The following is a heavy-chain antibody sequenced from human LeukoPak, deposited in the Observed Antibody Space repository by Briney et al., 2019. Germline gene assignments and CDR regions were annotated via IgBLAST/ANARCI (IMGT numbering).Heavy chain of an antibody. CDR1: GFTFSSYA. J-gene: IGHJ3*02. D-gene: IGHD3-22*01. V-gene: IGHV3-23*01. CDR3: AKDDEPIMIVVVYDAFDI. CDR2: ISGSGGST. Sequence: PGGSLRLSCVASGFTFSSYAMSWVRQAPGKGLEWVSAISGSGGSTYYADSVKGRFTISRDNYKNTLYLQMNSLRAEDTAVYYCAKDDEPIMIVVVYDAFDIWGQGTMVTVSS.